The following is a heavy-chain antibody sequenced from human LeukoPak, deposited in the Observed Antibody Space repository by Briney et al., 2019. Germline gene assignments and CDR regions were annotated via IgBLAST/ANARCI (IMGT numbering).Heavy chain of an antibody. CDR1: GGSISSYY. CDR3: ASQGGYSSGWYWFDP. J-gene: IGHJ5*02. CDR2: IYYSGST. V-gene: IGHV4-59*08. Sequence: SETLSLTCTVSGGSISSYYWSWIRQPPGKGLEWIGYIYYSGSTNYNPSLKSRVTISVDTSKNQFSLKLSSVTAADTAVYYCASQGGYSSGWYWFDPWGQGTLVTVSS. D-gene: IGHD6-19*01.